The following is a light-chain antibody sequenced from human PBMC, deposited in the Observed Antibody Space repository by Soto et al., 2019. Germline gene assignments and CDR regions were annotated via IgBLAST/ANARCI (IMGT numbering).Light chain of an antibody. V-gene: IGLV7-46*01. CDR2: DTS. J-gene: IGLJ2*01. Sequence: QAVVTQEPSLTVSPGGTVTLTCGSSTGAVTSGHYPHWFQQKPGQAPRTLIYDTSNKHSWTPARFSGSLLGGKAALTLSGAQPEDEPEYYCLLSYSGSRAFGGGTKVTVL. CDR1: TGAVTSGHY. CDR3: LLSYSGSRA.